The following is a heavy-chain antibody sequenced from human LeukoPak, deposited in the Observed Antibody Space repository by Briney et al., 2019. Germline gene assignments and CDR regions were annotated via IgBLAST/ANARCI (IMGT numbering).Heavy chain of an antibody. CDR3: ARLGGWYGEWFDP. Sequence: SETLSLTCAVYGGSFSGYYWSWIRQPPGKGLEWIGEINHSGSTNYNPSLKSRVTISVDTSKNQFSLKLSSVTAADTAFYYCARLGGWYGEWFDPWGQGTLVTVSS. CDR2: INHSGST. CDR1: GGSFSGYY. V-gene: IGHV4-34*01. J-gene: IGHJ5*02. D-gene: IGHD6-19*01.